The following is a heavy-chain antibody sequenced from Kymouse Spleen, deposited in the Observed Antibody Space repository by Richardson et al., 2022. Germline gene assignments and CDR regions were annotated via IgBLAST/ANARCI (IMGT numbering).Heavy chain of an antibody. CDR1: GFTFSSYG. CDR3: ARDEVFTMVRGVIIPFDY. V-gene: IGHV3-33*01. J-gene: IGHJ4*02. Sequence: QVQLVESGGGVVQPGRSLRLSCAASGFTFSSYGMHWVRQAPGKGLEWVAVIWYDGSNKYYADSVKGRFTISRDNSKNTLYLQMNSLRAEDTAVYYCARDEVFTMVRGVIIPFDYWGQGTLVTVSS. CDR2: IWYDGSNK. D-gene: IGHD3-10*01.